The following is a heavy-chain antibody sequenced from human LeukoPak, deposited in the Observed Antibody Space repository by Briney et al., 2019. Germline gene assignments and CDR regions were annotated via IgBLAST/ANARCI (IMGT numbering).Heavy chain of an antibody. Sequence: GRSLRLSCAASGFTFSSYGMHWVRQAPGKGLEWVAVISYDGSNKYYADSVKGRFTISRDNSKNTLYLQMNSLRAEDTAVYYCAKVSYAVAAGEHDYWGQGTLVTVSS. V-gene: IGHV3-30*18. CDR2: ISYDGSNK. D-gene: IGHD6-13*01. J-gene: IGHJ4*02. CDR1: GFTFSSYG. CDR3: AKVSYAVAAGEHDY.